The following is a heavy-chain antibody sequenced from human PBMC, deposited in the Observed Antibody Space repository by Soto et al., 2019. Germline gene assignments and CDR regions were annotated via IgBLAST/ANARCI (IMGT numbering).Heavy chain of an antibody. CDR1: GFTFSNYW. CDR3: ARARVVVPAAISYYFDY. D-gene: IGHD2-2*01. CDR2: IHSDGSST. J-gene: IGHJ4*02. V-gene: IGHV3-74*01. Sequence: GGSLRLPCAASGFTFSNYWMHWVRQAPGKGLVWVSRIHSDGSSTSYADSVKGRFTISRDNAKNTLYLQMNSLRAEDTAVYYCARARVVVPAAISYYFDYWGQGTLVTVSS.